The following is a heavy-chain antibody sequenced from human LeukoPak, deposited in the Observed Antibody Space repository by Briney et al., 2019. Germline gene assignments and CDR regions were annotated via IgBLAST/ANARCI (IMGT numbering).Heavy chain of an antibody. Sequence: SGGSLRLSCAASGFTFSSYAMSWVRQAPGKGLEWVSAISGSGGSTYYADSVKGRFTISRDNSKNTLYLQMNSLRAEDTAVYYCAKVVYCGGDCYSAAFDIWGQGTVVTVSS. D-gene: IGHD2-21*01. CDR3: AKVVYCGGDCYSAAFDI. V-gene: IGHV3-23*01. CDR1: GFTFSSYA. CDR2: ISGSGGST. J-gene: IGHJ3*02.